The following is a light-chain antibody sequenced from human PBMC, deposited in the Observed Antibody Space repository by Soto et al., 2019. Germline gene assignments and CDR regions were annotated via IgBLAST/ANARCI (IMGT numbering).Light chain of an antibody. CDR1: QSISRW. CDR2: DAS. Sequence: DIQMTQSPSTLSASVGDGVTITCRASQSISRWLAWYQQKPGKAPKLLIYDASSLESGVPSRFSGSGSGTEFTLTITSLLPDDFATYYCQQFRGTFGQGTKVDIK. V-gene: IGKV1-5*01. CDR3: QQFRGT. J-gene: IGKJ1*01.